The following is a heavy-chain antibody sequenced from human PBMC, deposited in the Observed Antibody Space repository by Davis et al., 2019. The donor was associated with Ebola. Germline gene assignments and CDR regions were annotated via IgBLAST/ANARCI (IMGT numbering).Heavy chain of an antibody. J-gene: IGHJ4*02. V-gene: IGHV4-39*01. CDR2: IFYSGST. CDR1: AASISTTSYY. D-gene: IGHD6-13*01. CDR3: ASLPWSSSWVY. Sequence: SETLSLTCTVSAASISTTSYYWGWICQPPARGLAWLGSIFYSGSTYYNPSRKSRVTISVDTSKNQFSLKLSSVTAADTSVYYRASLPWSSSWVYWGQGTLVTVSS.